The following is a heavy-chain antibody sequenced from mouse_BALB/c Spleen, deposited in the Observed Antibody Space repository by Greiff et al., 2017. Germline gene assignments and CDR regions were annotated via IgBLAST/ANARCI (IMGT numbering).Heavy chain of an antibody. D-gene: IGHD1-1*01. Sequence: EVKVVESGGGLVKPGGSLKLSCAASGFTFSSYAMSWVRQTPEKRLEWVASISSGGSTYYPDSVKGRFTISRDNARNILYLQMSSLRSEDTAMYYCARGHYDLDYWGQGTTLTVSS. V-gene: IGHV5-6-5*01. J-gene: IGHJ2*01. CDR1: GFTFSSYA. CDR2: ISSGGST. CDR3: ARGHYDLDY.